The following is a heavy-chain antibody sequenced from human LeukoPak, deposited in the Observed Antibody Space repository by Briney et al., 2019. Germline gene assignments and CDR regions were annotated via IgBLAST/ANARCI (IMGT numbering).Heavy chain of an antibody. CDR2: ISYDGRTT. CDR1: AFTLSSHS. Sequence: GKSLRLSCAGSAFTLSSHSMHWVRQAPGKGLVWVAAISYDGRTTYYADSVKGRFTISKDTSKNTLYLEMDSLRPEDTAIYYCTRDGIVGARSFDSWGQGILVTVSS. D-gene: IGHD1-26*01. V-gene: IGHV3-30*04. CDR3: TRDGIVGARSFDS. J-gene: IGHJ4*02.